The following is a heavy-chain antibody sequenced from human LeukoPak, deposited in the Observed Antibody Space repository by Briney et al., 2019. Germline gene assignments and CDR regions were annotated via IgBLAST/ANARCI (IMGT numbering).Heavy chain of an antibody. CDR2: IYYSGTT. V-gene: IGHV4-39*01. CDR1: GGSINY. Sequence: SEALSLTCTVSGGSINYGGWIRQPPGKGLEWIGSIYYSGTTYYNPSLKSRVTISVDTSKNQFSLKLSSVTAADTAIYYCARPRHLTVTTPTWFDPWGQGILVTVSS. J-gene: IGHJ5*02. D-gene: IGHD4-11*01. CDR3: ARPRHLTVTTPTWFDP.